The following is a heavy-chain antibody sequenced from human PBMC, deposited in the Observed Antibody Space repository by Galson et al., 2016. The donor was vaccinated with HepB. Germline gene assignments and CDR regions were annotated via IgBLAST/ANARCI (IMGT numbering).Heavy chain of an antibody. CDR2: ISRTGNNV. CDR3: ATSLRNTYMGVEH. CDR1: GFSFDTFA. Sequence: SLRLSCAASGFSFDTFAMHWVRQPPGKGLEWLAVISRTGNNVYYADSVMGRFTLSRDNSKNTLLLQMNSLGPEDTAVYYCATSLRNTYMGVEHWGQGTLVTVSS. J-gene: IGHJ1*01. D-gene: IGHD2-21*01. V-gene: IGHV3-30*04.